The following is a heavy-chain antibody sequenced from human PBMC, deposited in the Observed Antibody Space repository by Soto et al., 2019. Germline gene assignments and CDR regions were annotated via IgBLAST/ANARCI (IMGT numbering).Heavy chain of an antibody. CDR2: IYYSGST. CDR3: ARARGYSYGYFDY. V-gene: IGHV4-59*01. D-gene: IGHD5-18*01. Sequence: SETLSLTCTVSGGSISSYYWSWIRQPPGKGLEWIGYIYYSGSTNYNPSLKSRVTISVDTSKNQFSLKLSSVTAADTAVYYCARARGYSYGYFDYWGQGTLVTVSS. CDR1: GGSISSYY. J-gene: IGHJ4*02.